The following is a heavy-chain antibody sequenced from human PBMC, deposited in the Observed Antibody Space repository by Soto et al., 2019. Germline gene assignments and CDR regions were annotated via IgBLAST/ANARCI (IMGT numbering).Heavy chain of an antibody. CDR2: IHYSGST. V-gene: IGHV4-59*08. Sequence: QVHLQESGPGLVKPSETLSLTCTVSGGSMSSYYWTWIRQTPGKRLEWIGYIHYSGSTNYSPSLKSRVTKSVDSSKKQFSLKLSSVTAADTAVYYCARRIVILAADYGMDVWGQGTTVTVSS. CDR1: GGSMSSYY. D-gene: IGHD2-15*01. CDR3: ARRIVILAADYGMDV. J-gene: IGHJ6*02.